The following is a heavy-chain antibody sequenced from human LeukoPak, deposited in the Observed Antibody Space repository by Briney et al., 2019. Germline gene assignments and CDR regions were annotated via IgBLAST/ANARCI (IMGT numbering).Heavy chain of an antibody. CDR2: INPNSGGT. D-gene: IGHD1-26*01. J-gene: IGHJ1*01. CDR1: GYTFTGYY. V-gene: IGHV1-2*02. CDR3: ARDKASGSYEAEFQH. Sequence: ASVKVSCKASGYTFTGYYMHWVRQAPGQGLEWMGWINPNSGGTNYAQKFRGRVTMTRDTSFSTAYMELSRLRSDDTAVYYCARDKASGSYEAEFQHWGQGTLVTVSS.